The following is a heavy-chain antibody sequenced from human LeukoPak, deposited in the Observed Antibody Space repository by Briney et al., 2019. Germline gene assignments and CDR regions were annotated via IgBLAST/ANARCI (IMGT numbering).Heavy chain of an antibody. V-gene: IGHV3-43*02. D-gene: IGHD6-13*01. CDR2: ISGDGGST. Sequence: PGGSLRLSCAASGFTFDDYAMHWVRQAPGKGLEWVSLISGDGGSTYYADSVKGRFTISRDNSKNSLCLQMNSLRTEDTALYYCAKAGYGSSWYRYYYYYMDVWGKGTTVTVSS. CDR3: AKAGYGSSWYRYYYYYMDV. CDR1: GFTFDDYA. J-gene: IGHJ6*03.